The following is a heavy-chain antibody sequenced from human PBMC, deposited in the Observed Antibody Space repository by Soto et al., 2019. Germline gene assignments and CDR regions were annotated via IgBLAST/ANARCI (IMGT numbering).Heavy chain of an antibody. Sequence: QLQLQESGPGLVKPSETLSLTCTVSGGSISSSSYYWGWIRQPPGKGLEWIGSIYYSGSTYYNPSLKSRVTISVDTSKNQFSLKLSSVTAADTAVYYCGLGDWWVTTSYYYYYGMDVWGQGTTVTVSS. J-gene: IGHJ6*02. CDR3: GLGDWWVTTSYYYYYGMDV. V-gene: IGHV4-39*01. CDR2: IYYSGST. D-gene: IGHD4-17*01. CDR1: GGSISSSSYY.